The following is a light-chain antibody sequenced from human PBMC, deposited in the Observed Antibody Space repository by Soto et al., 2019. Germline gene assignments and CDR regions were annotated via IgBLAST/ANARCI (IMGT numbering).Light chain of an antibody. CDR2: KAS. V-gene: IGKV1-5*03. Sequence: NPVNQSPSPPSASKGNRVTITCRASQPISNWLAWYQQKPGKAPKLLIYKASTLESGVPSRFSGSESGTEFTLTISSLQPDDFGIYYCQLSSSYSLCTFGQGTKVDIK. CDR1: QPISNW. J-gene: IGKJ1*01. CDR3: QLSSSYSLCT.